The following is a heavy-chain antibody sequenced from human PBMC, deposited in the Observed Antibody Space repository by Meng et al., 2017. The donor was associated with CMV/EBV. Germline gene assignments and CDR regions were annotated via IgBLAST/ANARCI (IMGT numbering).Heavy chain of an antibody. CDR3: ARGGNWFDP. CDR2: INHSGST. Sequence: VQLRQWGAGLLNASEALSLSCAVYGGSFRGYYWSWIRQPPGKGLEWIGEINHSGSTNYNPSLKSRVTISVDTSKNQFSLKLSSVTAADTAVYYCARGGNWFDPWGQGTLVTVSS. CDR1: GGSFRGYY. J-gene: IGHJ5*02. V-gene: IGHV4-34*01.